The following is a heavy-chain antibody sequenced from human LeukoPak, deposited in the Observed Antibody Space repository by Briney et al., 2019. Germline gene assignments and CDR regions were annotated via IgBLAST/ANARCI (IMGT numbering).Heavy chain of an antibody. CDR3: AVPQSYDIWYGMDV. V-gene: IGHV3-53*01. J-gene: IGHJ6*04. CDR1: GFTVSSNY. Sequence: PGGSLRLSCAASGFTVSSNYMNWVRQAPGKGLEWVSVIYSGGSTYYSESVMGRFTISRDNSKNTLLLQMNSLRAEDTAVYYCAVPQSYDIWYGMDVWGKGTTVAVSS. D-gene: IGHD3-9*01. CDR2: IYSGGST.